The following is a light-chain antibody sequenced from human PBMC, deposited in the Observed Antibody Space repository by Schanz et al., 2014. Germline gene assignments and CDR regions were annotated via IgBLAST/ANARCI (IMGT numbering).Light chain of an antibody. CDR2: EVS. CDR1: SSDVGSYNL. V-gene: IGLV2-23*02. Sequence: QSALTQPASVSGSPGQSITISCTGTSSDVGSYNLVSWYQQHPGKAPKLMIYEVSQWPSGVSDRFSGSKSGNTASLTISGLQAEDEADYYCCSYAGSFWVFGGGTKLTVL. J-gene: IGLJ3*02. CDR3: CSYAGSFWV.